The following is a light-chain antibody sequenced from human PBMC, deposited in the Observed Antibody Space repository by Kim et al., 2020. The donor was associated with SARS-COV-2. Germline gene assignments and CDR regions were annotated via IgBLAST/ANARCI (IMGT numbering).Light chain of an antibody. J-gene: IGLJ1*01. CDR3: QSADSSGTYV. CDR2: KDS. Sequence: VSHGQTARTTGSGDALQEQHASWYKQKSGPAPCLVIYKDSERPSGIPERFSGSSSGTTVTLTISGVQAEDDADYYCQSADSSGTYVFGSGTKVTVL. CDR1: ALQEQH. V-gene: IGLV3-25*03.